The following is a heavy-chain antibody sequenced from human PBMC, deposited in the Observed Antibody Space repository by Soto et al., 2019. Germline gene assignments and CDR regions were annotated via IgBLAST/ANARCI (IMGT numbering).Heavy chain of an antibody. V-gene: IGHV4-59*01. CDR1: GGSISSYY. CDR2: IYYSGST. J-gene: IGHJ3*02. Sequence: SETLSLTCTVSGGSISSYYWRWIRQPPGKGLEWIGYIYYSGSTNYNPSLKSRATISVDTSKNQFSLKLSSVTAADTAVYYCARTGTTNAFDIWGQGTMVTVSS. CDR3: ARTGTTNAFDI. D-gene: IGHD1-7*01.